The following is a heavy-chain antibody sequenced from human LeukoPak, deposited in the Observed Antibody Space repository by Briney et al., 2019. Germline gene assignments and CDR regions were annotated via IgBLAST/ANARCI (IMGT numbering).Heavy chain of an antibody. CDR3: ATVYDSSGYLPFDY. Sequence: GGSLRLSCAASGFSFSRYEMNWVRQAPGKGLEWVSDISSSGRTIYYADSVKGRFTISRDNAKKSVYSQMNSLRAEDTAVYYCATVYDSSGYLPFDYWGQGTLVTVSS. J-gene: IGHJ4*02. V-gene: IGHV3-48*03. CDR2: ISSSGRTI. D-gene: IGHD3-22*01. CDR1: GFSFSRYE.